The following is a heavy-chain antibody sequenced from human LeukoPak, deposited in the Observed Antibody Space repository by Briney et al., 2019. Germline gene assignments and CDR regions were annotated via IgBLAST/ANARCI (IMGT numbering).Heavy chain of an antibody. D-gene: IGHD2-15*01. CDR2: VSSDGTT. CDR1: GDSVTSSY. J-gene: IGHJ4*02. CDR3: ARLDCLVEGCYNH. V-gene: IGHV4-59*08. Sequence: SDTLSLTCSVSGDSVTSSYWNWIRQPPGKGLEWIGYVSSDGTTNYTPSLRSRLIMSVDTAKNDISLILTSVTAADTAIYYCARLDCLVEGCYNHWGRGTLVTVSS.